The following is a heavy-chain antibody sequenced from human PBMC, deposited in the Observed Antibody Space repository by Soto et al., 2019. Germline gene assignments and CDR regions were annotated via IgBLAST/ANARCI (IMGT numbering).Heavy chain of an antibody. CDR3: ARELAAIAQPFDY. CDR2: IWYDGSNK. D-gene: IGHD2-2*01. CDR1: GFTFSSYG. V-gene: IGHV3-33*01. J-gene: IGHJ4*02. Sequence: QVQLVESGGGVVQPGRSLRLSCAASGFTFSSYGMHWVRQAPGKGLEWVAVIWYDGSNKYYADSVKGRFTISRDNSKNTLYLQMNSLRAEDTAVYYCARELAAIAQPFDYWGQGTLVTVSS.